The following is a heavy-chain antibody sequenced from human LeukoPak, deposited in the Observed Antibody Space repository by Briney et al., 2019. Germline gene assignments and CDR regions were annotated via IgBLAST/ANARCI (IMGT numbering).Heavy chain of an antibody. CDR2: IRYDGSNK. Sequence: GGSLRLSCAASGFTFSNYAMHWVRQAPGKGLEWVAFIRYDGSNKYYADSVKGRFTISRDNSNNTLYLQMNSLRAEDTAVYYCAKGSAYSSGWYSWFDPWGQGTLVTVSS. V-gene: IGHV3-30*02. CDR1: GFTFSNYA. D-gene: IGHD6-19*01. CDR3: AKGSAYSSGWYSWFDP. J-gene: IGHJ5*02.